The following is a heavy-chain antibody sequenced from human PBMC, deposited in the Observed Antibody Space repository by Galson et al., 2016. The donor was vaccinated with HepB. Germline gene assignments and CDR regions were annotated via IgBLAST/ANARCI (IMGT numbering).Heavy chain of an antibody. J-gene: IGHJ4*02. V-gene: IGHV3-21*01. CDR2: ISSSGTYI. D-gene: IGHD3-22*01. CDR1: GFTFSSHN. Sequence: SLRLSCAASGFTFSSHNMNWVRQAPGKGLEWVSTISSSGTYINYADSVKGRFTVSRDNAKQSLSLHMNNLRAEDTAVYYCAKGAYYAWEIDYWGQGTLVTVSS. CDR3: AKGAYYAWEIDY.